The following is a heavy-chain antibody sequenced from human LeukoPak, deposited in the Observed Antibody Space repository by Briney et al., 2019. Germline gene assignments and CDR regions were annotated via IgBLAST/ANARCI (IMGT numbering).Heavy chain of an antibody. CDR1: GYTFTSYY. J-gene: IGHJ4*02. CDR2: INRSGGST. V-gene: IGHV1-46*01. CDR3: ARDRAGYCSGGSCYALDY. D-gene: IGHD2-15*01. Sequence: GASVKVSCKASGYTFTSYYMHWVRQAPGQGLEWMGIINRSGGSTSYAQKFQGRVTMTRDTSTSTVYMELSSLRSEDTAVYYCARDRAGYCSGGSCYALDYWGQGTLVTVSS.